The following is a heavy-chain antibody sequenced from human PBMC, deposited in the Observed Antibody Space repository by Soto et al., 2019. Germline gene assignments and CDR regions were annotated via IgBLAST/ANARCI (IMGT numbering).Heavy chain of an antibody. CDR3: ARDHYYGSGRGDY. J-gene: IGHJ4*02. Sequence: GGSLRLSCAASGFTFSSYGMHWVRQAPGKGLEWVAVIWYDGSNKYYADSVKGRFTISRDNSKNTLYLQMNSLRAEDTAVYYCARDHYYGSGRGDYWGQGTLVTVSS. CDR2: IWYDGSNK. D-gene: IGHD3-10*01. CDR1: GFTFSSYG. V-gene: IGHV3-33*01.